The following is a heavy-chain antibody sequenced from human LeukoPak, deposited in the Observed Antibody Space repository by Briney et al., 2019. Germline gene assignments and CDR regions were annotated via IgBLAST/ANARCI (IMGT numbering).Heavy chain of an antibody. CDR3: AKDRYSSSWYNGPDY. D-gene: IGHD6-13*01. Sequence: GGSLRLSCAASGFTFSSYAMSWVRQAPGKGLEWVSAISGSGGSTYCADSVKGRFTISRDNSKNTLYLQMNSLRAEDTAVYYCAKDRYSSSWYNGPDYWGQGTLVTVSS. J-gene: IGHJ4*02. CDR1: GFTFSSYA. CDR2: ISGSGGST. V-gene: IGHV3-23*01.